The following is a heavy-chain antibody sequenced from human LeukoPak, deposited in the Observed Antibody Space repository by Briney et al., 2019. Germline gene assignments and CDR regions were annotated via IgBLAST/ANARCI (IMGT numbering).Heavy chain of an antibody. J-gene: IGHJ4*02. CDR1: GYSFTSYW. CDR2: IYPGDSDT. D-gene: IGHD3-9*01. Sequence: GESLKISCKGSGYSFTSYWIGWVRQMPGKGLEWMGIIYPGDSDTRYSPSFQGQVTISADKSISTAYLQWSSLKASDTAMYYCARRGTHYDILTGYYSSWYYFDYWGQETLVTVSS. V-gene: IGHV5-51*01. CDR3: ARRGTHYDILTGYYSSWYYFDY.